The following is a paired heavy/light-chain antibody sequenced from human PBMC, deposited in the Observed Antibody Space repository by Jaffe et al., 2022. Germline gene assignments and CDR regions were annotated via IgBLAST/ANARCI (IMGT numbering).Light chain of an antibody. CDR3: QQYNNWLLT. V-gene: IGKV3-15*01. CDR1: QSVSSN. Sequence: EIVMTQSPATLSVSPGERATLSCRASQSVSSNLAWYQQKPGQAPRLLIYGASTRATGIPARFSGSGSGTEFTLTISSLQSEDFAVYYCQQYNNWLLTFGGGTKVEIK. J-gene: IGKJ4*01. CDR2: GAS.
Heavy chain of an antibody. J-gene: IGHJ5*02. V-gene: IGHV4-61*02. CDR2: IYTSGST. CDR3: ARDVGDYDYVWGSYRKYNWFDP. Sequence: QVQLQESGPGLVKPSQTLSLTCTVSGGSISSGSYYWSWIRQPAGKGLEWIGRIYTSGSTNYNPSLKSRVTISVDTSKNQFSLKLSSVTAADTAVYYCARDVGDYDYVWGSYRKYNWFDPWGQGTLVTVSS. CDR1: GGSISSGSYY. D-gene: IGHD3-16*02.